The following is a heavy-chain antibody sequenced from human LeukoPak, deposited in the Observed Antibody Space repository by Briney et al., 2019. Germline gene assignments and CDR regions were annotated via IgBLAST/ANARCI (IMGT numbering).Heavy chain of an antibody. Sequence: PSETLSLTCTVSGGSISSYYWGWIRQPPGKGREWIARIYYSGSTYYNPSLKSRVTISVDTSKNQLSLKLSSLTAADTAVYYCARHEYSGSYYGLSWFDPWGQGTLVTVSS. J-gene: IGHJ5*02. V-gene: IGHV4-39*01. D-gene: IGHD1-26*01. CDR3: ARHEYSGSYYGLSWFDP. CDR2: IYYSGST. CDR1: GGSISSYY.